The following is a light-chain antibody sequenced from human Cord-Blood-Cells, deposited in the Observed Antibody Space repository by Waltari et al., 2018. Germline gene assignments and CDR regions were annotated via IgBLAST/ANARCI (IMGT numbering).Light chain of an antibody. J-gene: IGLJ2*01. CDR1: SSDVGGYNY. V-gene: IGLV2-14*01. CDR3: SSYTSSSTVV. CDR2: EVS. Sequence: QSALTQPASVSGSPGQSITISCTGTSSDVGGYNYVSWYQQHPGKAPKLMIYEVSKRPSGISNRFSGSKSGNTASLTISGLQAEDDADYYCSSYTSSSTVVFGGGTKLTVL.